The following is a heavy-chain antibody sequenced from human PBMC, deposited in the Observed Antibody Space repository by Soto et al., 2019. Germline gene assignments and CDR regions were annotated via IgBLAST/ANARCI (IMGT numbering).Heavy chain of an antibody. CDR2: IFDSGST. CDR1: GGSISGGVYY. D-gene: IGHD4-17*01. CDR3: ARAIIPLTTDWYFDL. V-gene: IGHV4-30-4*01. Sequence: QVQLQESGPGLVKPSQTLSLTCTVSGGSISGGVYYWSWIRQPPGKGLEWIGYIFDSGSTYYNPSLKSRVTISVDTSKNQSSLRLSSVTAADTAVYYCARAIIPLTTDWYFDLWGRGTLVTVSS. J-gene: IGHJ2*01.